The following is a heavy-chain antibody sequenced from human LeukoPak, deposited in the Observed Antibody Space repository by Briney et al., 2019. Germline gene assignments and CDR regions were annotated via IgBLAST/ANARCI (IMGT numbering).Heavy chain of an antibody. CDR1: GGSISSGGYS. J-gene: IGHJ4*02. V-gene: IGHV4-30-2*01. CDR3: ARGLDYGDYYFDY. Sequence: PSETLSLTCAVSGGSISSGGYSWSWLRPPPGKGLEWIGYIYHSGSTYYNPSLKSRVTISVDRSKNQFSLKLSSVTAADRAVYYCARGLDYGDYYFDYWGQGTLVTVSS. D-gene: IGHD4-17*01. CDR2: IYHSGST.